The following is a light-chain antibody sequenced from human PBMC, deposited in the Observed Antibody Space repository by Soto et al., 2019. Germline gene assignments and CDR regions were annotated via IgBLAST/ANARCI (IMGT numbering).Light chain of an antibody. Sequence: EIVLTQSPGTLSLSPGERATLSCRASQNIDGNFLVWHQQKPGQAPRLLINAAFTRATGIPDRFSGSGSGTDFTLTISRLEPEDFAVYYCLQYGASPFTFGGGTKVEIK. CDR2: AAF. J-gene: IGKJ4*01. CDR3: LQYGASPFT. CDR1: QNIDGNF. V-gene: IGKV3-20*01.